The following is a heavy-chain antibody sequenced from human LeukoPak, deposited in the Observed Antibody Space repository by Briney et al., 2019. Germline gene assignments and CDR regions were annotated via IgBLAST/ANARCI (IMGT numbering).Heavy chain of an antibody. J-gene: IGHJ4*02. CDR3: ARVDPDSSSTLEVFDY. D-gene: IGHD6-6*01. Sequence: SETLSLTCTVSGGSISSYYWSWLRQPPGKGLEWIGYIYYSGSTNYNPSLKSRVIISVDTSKNQFSLKLSSVPAADTAVYYCARVDPDSSSTLEVFDYWGQGTLVTVSS. V-gene: IGHV4-59*01. CDR2: IYYSGST. CDR1: GGSISSYY.